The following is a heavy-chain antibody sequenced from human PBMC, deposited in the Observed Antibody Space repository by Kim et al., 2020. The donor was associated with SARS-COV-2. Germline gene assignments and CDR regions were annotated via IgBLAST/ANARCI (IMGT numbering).Heavy chain of an antibody. V-gene: IGHV4-61*01. CDR3: ARGGSGSYYSNTIDY. CDR2: IYYSGST. CDR1: GGSVSSGSYY. Sequence: SETLSLTCTVSGGSVSSGSYYWSWTRQPPGKGLEWIGYIYYSGSTNYNPSLKSRVTISVDTSKNQFSLKLSSVTAADTAVYYCARGGSGSYYSNTIDYWGQGTLVTVSS. D-gene: IGHD3-10*01. J-gene: IGHJ4*02.